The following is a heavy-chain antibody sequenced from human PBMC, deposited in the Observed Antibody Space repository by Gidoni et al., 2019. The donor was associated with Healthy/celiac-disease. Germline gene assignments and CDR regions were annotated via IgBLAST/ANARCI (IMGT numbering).Heavy chain of an antibody. J-gene: IGHJ3*02. V-gene: IGHV2-5*01. CDR3: AHRRAIDFWSVPAFDI. Sequence: QITLKESGPTLVKPTQTLTLTCTFSGFSLSTSGVGVGWIRQPPGKALEWLALIYWNDDKRYSPSLKSRLTITKDTSKNQVVLTMTNMDPVDTATYYCAHRRAIDFWSVPAFDIWGQGTMVTVSS. CDR1: GFSLSTSGVG. CDR2: IYWNDDK. D-gene: IGHD3-3*01.